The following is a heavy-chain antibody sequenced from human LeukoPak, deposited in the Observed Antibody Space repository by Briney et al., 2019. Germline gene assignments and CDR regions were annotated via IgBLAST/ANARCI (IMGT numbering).Heavy chain of an antibody. Sequence: GGSLRLSCAASGFTFSTYAMHWVRQAPGKGLEWVALISNDGFKKYYPDSVEGRFIISRDNSKNTLFLQMNSLRAEDTAVYYCAKRSTKEHQLGGHLDYWGQGTLVTVSS. D-gene: IGHD6-13*01. CDR3: AKRSTKEHQLGGHLDY. V-gene: IGHV3-30*18. CDR1: GFTFSTYA. J-gene: IGHJ4*02. CDR2: ISNDGFKK.